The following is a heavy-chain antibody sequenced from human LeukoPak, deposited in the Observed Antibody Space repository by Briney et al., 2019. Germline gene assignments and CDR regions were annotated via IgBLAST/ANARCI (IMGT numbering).Heavy chain of an antibody. J-gene: IGHJ4*02. D-gene: IGHD1-14*01. Sequence: PGGSLRLSCAASGFTFSNAWMSWVRQAPGKGLEWVGRIKSKTDGETTDYAAPVKGRFTISRDDSKNTLYLQMNSLKTEDAAVYYCTDPDSGYWGQGTLVSVSS. CDR1: GFTFSNAW. V-gene: IGHV3-15*01. CDR3: TDPDSGY. CDR2: IKSKTDGETT.